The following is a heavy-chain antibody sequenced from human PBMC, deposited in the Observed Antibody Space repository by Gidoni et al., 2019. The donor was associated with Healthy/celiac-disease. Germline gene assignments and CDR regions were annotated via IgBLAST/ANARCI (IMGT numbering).Heavy chain of an antibody. CDR2: IWYDGSNK. CDR3: ARDSAAAVPDGRFDP. CDR1: GFTFSSYG. D-gene: IGHD6-13*01. J-gene: IGHJ5*02. V-gene: IGHV3-33*01. Sequence: QVQLVESGGGVVQPGRSLSLSCAASGFTFSSYGMHLVRQAPGKGLEWVAVIWYDGSNKYYADSVKGRFTISRDNSKNTLYLQMNSLRAEDTAVYYCARDSAAAVPDGRFDPWGQGTLVTVSS.